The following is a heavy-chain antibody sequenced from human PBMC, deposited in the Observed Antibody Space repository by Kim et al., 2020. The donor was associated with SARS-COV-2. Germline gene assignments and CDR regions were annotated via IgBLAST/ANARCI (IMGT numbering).Heavy chain of an antibody. CDR3: ARETYYYDSSGYYLFDY. V-gene: IGHV3-30*15. Sequence: GKGRFTISRDNSKNTLYLQMSSLRAEDTAVYYCARETYYYDSSGYYLFDYWGQGTLVTVSS. D-gene: IGHD3-22*01. J-gene: IGHJ4*02.